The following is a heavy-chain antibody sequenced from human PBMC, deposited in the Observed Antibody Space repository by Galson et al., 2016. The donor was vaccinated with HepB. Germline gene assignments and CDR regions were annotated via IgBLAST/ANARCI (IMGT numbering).Heavy chain of an antibody. V-gene: IGHV4-39*01. CDR2: IYYSGST. CDR3: ATERAQGEWLVMGLPSYGMDV. Sequence: SETLSLTCTVSGGSIRSNSYYWGWIRQPPGKGLELIGIIYYSGSTYYNPSLKSRVTISVDTSKNQFSLKLTSVTVADTAVYYCATERAQGEWLVMGLPSYGMDVCGQGTTVTVSS. CDR1: GGSIRSNSYY. D-gene: IGHD6-19*01. J-gene: IGHJ6*02.